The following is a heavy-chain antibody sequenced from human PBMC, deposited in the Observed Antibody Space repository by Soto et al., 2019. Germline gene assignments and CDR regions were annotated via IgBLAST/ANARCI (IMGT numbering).Heavy chain of an antibody. J-gene: IGHJ3*02. D-gene: IGHD6-19*01. CDR1: GGSISSYY. CDR3: ARAREDGSGWYFDAFDI. CDR2: IYYSGST. V-gene: IGHV4-59*01. Sequence: SETLSLTCTVSGGSISSYYWSWIRQPPGKGLEWIGYIYYSGSTNYNPSLKSRVTISVDTSKNQFSLKLSSVTAADTAVYYCARAREDGSGWYFDAFDIWGQGTMVTVSS.